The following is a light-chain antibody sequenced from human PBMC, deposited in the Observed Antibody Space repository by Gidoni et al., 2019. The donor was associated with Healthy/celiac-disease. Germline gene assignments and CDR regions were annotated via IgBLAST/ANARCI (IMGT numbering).Light chain of an antibody. CDR1: QGSSKY. CDR2: AAS. Sequence: DIQMTQSPSSLSASVGDRVTITCRASQGSSKYLAWYQQKPGKVPKLLIYAASTLQSGVPSRFSGSGSGTDFTLTISSLQPEDVATYYCQKYNSALFTFGPGTKVDIK. J-gene: IGKJ3*01. CDR3: QKYNSALFT. V-gene: IGKV1-27*01.